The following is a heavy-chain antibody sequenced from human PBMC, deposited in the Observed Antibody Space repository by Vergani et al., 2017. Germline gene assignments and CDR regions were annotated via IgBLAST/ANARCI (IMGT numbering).Heavy chain of an antibody. CDR3: ARVRVLRFWEWPGGFDY. V-gene: IGHV1-46*01. J-gene: IGHJ4*02. CDR1: GYTFTSYY. D-gene: IGHD3-3*01. CDR2: INPSGGST. Sequence: QVQLVQSGAEVKKPGASVKVSCKASGYTFTSYYMHWVRQAPGQGLEWMGIINPSGGSTSYAQKFQGRVTMTRDTSTSTVYMELSSLRSEDTAVYYCARVRVLRFWEWPGGFDYWGQGTLVTVSS.